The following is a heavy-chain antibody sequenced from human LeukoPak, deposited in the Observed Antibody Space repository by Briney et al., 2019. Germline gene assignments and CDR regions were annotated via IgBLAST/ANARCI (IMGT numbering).Heavy chain of an antibody. Sequence: GGSLRLSCAASGFTFSIYEMNWVRQAPGKGLEWVSYISSSGSTIYYADSVKGRFTISRDNAKNSLYLQMNSLRAEDTAVYYCARASYGTFDYWGQGTLVTASS. CDR3: ARASYGTFDY. D-gene: IGHD5-18*01. V-gene: IGHV3-48*03. J-gene: IGHJ4*02. CDR1: GFTFSIYE. CDR2: ISSSGSTI.